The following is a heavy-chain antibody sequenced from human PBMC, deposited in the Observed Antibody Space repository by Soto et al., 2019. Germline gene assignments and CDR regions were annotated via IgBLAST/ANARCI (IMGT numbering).Heavy chain of an antibody. CDR1: GYTFTSYA. CDR2: INTHNGNT. Sequence: ASVKVSCKASGYTFTSYAMHWARQAPGQRLEWLGWINTHNGNTNYAQNLQGRVIMTADTSTSTAYMELRSLRSDDTAIYYCTREGSAPYYYYGMDAWGQGTTVTVSS. V-gene: IGHV1-3*04. J-gene: IGHJ6*02. CDR3: TREGSAPYYYYGMDA. D-gene: IGHD3-10*01.